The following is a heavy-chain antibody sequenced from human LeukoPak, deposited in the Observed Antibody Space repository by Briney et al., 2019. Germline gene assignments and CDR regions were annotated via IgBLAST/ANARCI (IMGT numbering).Heavy chain of an antibody. J-gene: IGHJ5*02. CDR1: GSIFSTYW. D-gene: IGHD6-13*01. V-gene: IGHV5-51*01. Sequence: GASLQISCEGSGSIFSTYWIAWVRPLPGKGLEWMGSIYPRDSEIRYSPSFQGQVTISADNSISTAYLQWSSLKASDTAMYYCARPAYSSSLSSHFDPWGQGTLVTVSS. CDR2: IYPRDSEI. CDR3: ARPAYSSSLSSHFDP.